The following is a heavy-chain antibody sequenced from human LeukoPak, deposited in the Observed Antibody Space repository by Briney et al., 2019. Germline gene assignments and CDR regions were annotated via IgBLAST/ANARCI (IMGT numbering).Heavy chain of an antibody. CDR3: ARGLAARPDFDY. CDR2: IYSGGST. Sequence: GGSLRLSCAASGFTVSSNYMSWVRQAPGKGLEWVSVIYSGGSTYYADSVKGRFTISRDNSKNTLYLQMNSLRAEDTAVYYCARGLAARPDFDYWGQGTLVTVSS. V-gene: IGHV3-66*02. D-gene: IGHD6-6*01. J-gene: IGHJ4*02. CDR1: GFTVSSNY.